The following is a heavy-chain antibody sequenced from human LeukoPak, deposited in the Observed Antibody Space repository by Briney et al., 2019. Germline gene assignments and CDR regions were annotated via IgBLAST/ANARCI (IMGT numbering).Heavy chain of an antibody. CDR2: IYYSGST. D-gene: IGHD6-6*01. V-gene: IGHV4-30-4*01. J-gene: IGHJ4*02. CDR3: ARESIAARDSDY. Sequence: SQTLSLTCTVSGGSISSGDYYWSWIRQPPGKGLEWIGYIYYSGSTYYNPSLKGRVTISVDTSKNQFSLELSSVTAADTAVYYCARESIAARDSDYWGQGTLVTVSS. CDR1: GGSISSGDYY.